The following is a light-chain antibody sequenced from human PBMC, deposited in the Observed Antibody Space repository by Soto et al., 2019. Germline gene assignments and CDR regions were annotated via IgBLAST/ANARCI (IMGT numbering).Light chain of an antibody. CDR1: QSVSSK. CDR3: QQYGGSPRT. CDR2: GAS. Sequence: EIVLTQSPGTLSLSLGERATLSCRASQSVSSKLAWYQQKPGQAPRVLIYGASSRATGIPDRFGGSGSGTDFTLTISRLETEDFAVYSCQQYGGSPRTFGQGTKLEI. J-gene: IGKJ2*01. V-gene: IGKV3-20*01.